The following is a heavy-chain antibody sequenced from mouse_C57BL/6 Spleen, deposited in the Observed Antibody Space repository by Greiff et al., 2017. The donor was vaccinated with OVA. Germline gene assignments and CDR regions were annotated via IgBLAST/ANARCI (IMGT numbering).Heavy chain of an antibody. CDR2: IRNTANNPAT. Sequence: EVKLVESGGGLVQPGGSMKLSCAASGFTFSDAWMDWVRQSPEKGLEWVAEIRNTANNPATYYAESVKGRFTISRDDSKSSVYLQMNSLRAEDTGIYYCTRGYYGFDYWGKGTTLTVTS. CDR1: GFTFSDAW. CDR3: TRGYYGFDY. J-gene: IGHJ2*01. V-gene: IGHV6-6*01. D-gene: IGHD1-1*01.